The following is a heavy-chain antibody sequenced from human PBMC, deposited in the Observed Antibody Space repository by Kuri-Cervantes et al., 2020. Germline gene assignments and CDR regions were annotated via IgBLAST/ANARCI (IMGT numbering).Heavy chain of an antibody. CDR3: ARDRVVVVTAISFQYYYYYGMDV. Sequence: GESLKISCAASGFTFSSYGMHWVRQAPGKGLKWVAVISYDGSNKYYADSVKGRFTISRDNSKNTLYLQMNSLRAEDTAVYYCARDRVVVVTAISFQYYYYYGMDVWGQGTTVTVSS. V-gene: IGHV3-30*03. J-gene: IGHJ6*02. CDR1: GFTFSSYG. D-gene: IGHD2-21*02. CDR2: ISYDGSNK.